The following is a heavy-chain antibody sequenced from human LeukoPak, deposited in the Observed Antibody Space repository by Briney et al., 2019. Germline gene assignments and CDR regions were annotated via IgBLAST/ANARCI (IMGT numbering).Heavy chain of an antibody. CDR1: GFTFSDYY. V-gene: IGHV3-11*04. Sequence: GGSLRLSCAASGFTFSDYYMTWIRQAPGKGLEWVSYISGSGSTIYYADSVKGRFSISRDNAKNSLFLQMSSLRAEDTAVYYCAKGGLQARNWYFALWGRGTLVTVSS. CDR2: ISGSGSTI. D-gene: IGHD5-18*01. J-gene: IGHJ2*01. CDR3: AKGGLQARNWYFAL.